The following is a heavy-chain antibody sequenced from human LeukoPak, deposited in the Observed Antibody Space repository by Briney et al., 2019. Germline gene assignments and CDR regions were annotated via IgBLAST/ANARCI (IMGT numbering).Heavy chain of an antibody. J-gene: IGHJ4*02. CDR3: ARRYYDILTGYSLHFDY. CDR2: IYPGDSDT. V-gene: IGHV5-51*01. Sequence: GESLKISCKGSGYSFTSYWIGWVRQMPGKGLGWMGIIYPGDSDTRYSPSFQGQVTISADKSISTAYLQWSSLKASDTAMYYCARRYYDILTGYSLHFDYWGQGTLVTVSS. CDR1: GYSFTSYW. D-gene: IGHD3-9*01.